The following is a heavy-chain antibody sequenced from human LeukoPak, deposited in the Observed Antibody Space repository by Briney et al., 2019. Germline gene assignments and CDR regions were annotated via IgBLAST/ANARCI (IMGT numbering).Heavy chain of an antibody. D-gene: IGHD1-26*01. J-gene: IGHJ4*02. CDR3: ARSRLFGSYYSLDY. CDR2: IYTSGST. Sequence: SETLSLTCTDSGGSISSYYWSWIRHPAGKGLEWIWRIYTSGSTNYNPSLKSRVTMSVDTSKNQFSLKLSSVTAADTAVYYCARSRLFGSYYSLDYWGQGTLVTVSS. V-gene: IGHV4-4*07. CDR1: GGSISSYY.